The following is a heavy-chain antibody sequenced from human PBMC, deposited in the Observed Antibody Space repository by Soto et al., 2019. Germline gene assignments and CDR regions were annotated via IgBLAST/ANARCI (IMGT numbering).Heavy chain of an antibody. Sequence: QGQLVQSGAEVKKPGSSVRVSCTASGGSFDAYAINWVRQAPGQGLEWMGRIIPVVDVTNYGRRFQGRLTITADKSTTTAYMELNSLTSEDTAIYYCARSGTLDYWGQGTLVTVSS. V-gene: IGHV1-69*02. J-gene: IGHJ4*02. CDR1: GGSFDAYA. CDR3: ARSGTLDY. D-gene: IGHD1-1*01. CDR2: IIPVVDVT.